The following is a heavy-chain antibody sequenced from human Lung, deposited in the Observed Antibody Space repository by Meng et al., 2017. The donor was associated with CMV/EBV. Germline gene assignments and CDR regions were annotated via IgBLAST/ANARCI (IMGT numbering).Heavy chain of an antibody. V-gene: IGHV4-34*01. J-gene: IGHJ6*02. CDR2: INHSGST. Sequence: SETLSLXXAVYGGSFSGYYWSWIRQPPGKGLEWIGEINHSGSTNYNPSLKSRVTISVDTSKNQFSLKLSSVTAADTAVYYCARWATANYYYYGMDVWGQGXTVTAP. D-gene: IGHD5-24*01. CDR3: ARWATANYYYYGMDV. CDR1: GGSFSGYY.